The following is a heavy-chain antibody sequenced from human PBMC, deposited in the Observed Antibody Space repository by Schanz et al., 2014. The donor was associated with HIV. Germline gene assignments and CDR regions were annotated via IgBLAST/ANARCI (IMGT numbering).Heavy chain of an antibody. V-gene: IGHV3-30*03. CDR3: ARDVTRNYDFWSGYYAAYGMDV. J-gene: IGHJ6*02. D-gene: IGHD3-3*01. Sequence: QVQLVETGGGVVQPGRSLRLSCAASGFIFRTHGMHWVRQAPGKGLEWVAVISYDGSNKYYADSVKGRFTISRDNSKNTLYLQMNSLRAEDTAVYYCARDVTRNYDFWSGYYAAYGMDVWGQGTTVTVSS. CDR1: GFIFRTHG. CDR2: ISYDGSNK.